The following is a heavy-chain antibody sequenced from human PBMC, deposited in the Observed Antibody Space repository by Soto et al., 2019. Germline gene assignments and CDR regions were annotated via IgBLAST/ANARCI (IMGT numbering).Heavy chain of an antibody. CDR2: IIPILGIA. D-gene: IGHD2-15*01. V-gene: IGHV1-69*02. CDR3: ARRSYCSGGSCPEY. Sequence: QVQLVQSGAEVKKPGSSVKVSCKASGGTFSSYTISWVRQAPGQGLEWMGRIIPILGIANYAQKFQGRVTITADKSTSTAYMELSSLRSEDTAVYYCARRSYCSGGSCPEYWGQGTLVTVSS. CDR1: GGTFSSYT. J-gene: IGHJ4*02.